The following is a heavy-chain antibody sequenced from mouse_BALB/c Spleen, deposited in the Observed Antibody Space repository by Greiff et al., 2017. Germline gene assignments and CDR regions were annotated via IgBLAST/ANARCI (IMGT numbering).Heavy chain of an antibody. J-gene: IGHJ4*01. D-gene: IGHD1-1*01. Sequence: EVQLVESGGGLVKPGGSLKLSCAASGFTFSDYYMYWVRQTPEKRLEWVATISDGGSYTYYPDSVKGRFTISRDNAKNNLYLQMSSLKSEDTAMYYCARDRGYYGSSYYAMDYWGQGTSVTVSS. CDR3: ARDRGYYGSSYYAMDY. CDR2: ISDGGSYT. CDR1: GFTFSDYY. V-gene: IGHV5-4*02.